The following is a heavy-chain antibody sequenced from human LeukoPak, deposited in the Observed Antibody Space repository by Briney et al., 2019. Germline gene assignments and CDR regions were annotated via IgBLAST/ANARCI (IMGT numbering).Heavy chain of an antibody. D-gene: IGHD6-19*01. J-gene: IGHJ4*02. CDR1: GFTFAEYS. V-gene: IGHV3-43*01. CDR2: INRNGGAI. Sequence: GGSLRLSCSASGFTFAEYSMHWVRQAPGKGLVWVSVINRNGGAIQYADSVKGRFIISRDNSKNSLYLQMNSLRTEDTALYYCTKEHSSGWPTIDCWGQGTLVTVSS. CDR3: TKEHSSGWPTIDC.